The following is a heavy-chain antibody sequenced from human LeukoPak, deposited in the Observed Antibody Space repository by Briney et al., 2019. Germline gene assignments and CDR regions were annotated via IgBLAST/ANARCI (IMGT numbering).Heavy chain of an antibody. CDR3: ARASGSYGSGSYYYYGMDV. Sequence: SETLSLTCAVSGYSISSGYYWGWVRQPPGKGLEWIGSIFHSGSTYYNPSLKSRVNMSVDTSKNQISLKLSSVTAADTAVYYCARASGSYGSGSYYYYGMDVWGKGTTVTVSS. V-gene: IGHV4-38-2*01. CDR1: GYSISSGYY. D-gene: IGHD3-10*01. CDR2: IFHSGST. J-gene: IGHJ6*04.